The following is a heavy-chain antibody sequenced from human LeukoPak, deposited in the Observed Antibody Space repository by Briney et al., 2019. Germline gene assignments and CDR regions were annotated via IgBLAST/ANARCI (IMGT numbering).Heavy chain of an antibody. J-gene: IGHJ4*02. CDR1: GYTFTGYY. CDR3: AIGLLRLYYFDY. V-gene: IGHV1-18*04. Sequence: ASVKVSCKASGYTFTGYYMHWVRQAPGQGLEWMGWISAYNGNTNYAQKLQGRVTMTTDTSTSTAYMELRSLRSDDTAVYYCAIGLLRLYYFDYWGQGTLVTVSS. CDR2: ISAYNGNT. D-gene: IGHD3-10*01.